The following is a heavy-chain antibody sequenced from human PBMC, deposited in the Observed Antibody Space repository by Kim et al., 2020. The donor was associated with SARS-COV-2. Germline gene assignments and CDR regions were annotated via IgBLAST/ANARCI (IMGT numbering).Heavy chain of an antibody. J-gene: IGHJ5*01. Sequence: GGSLRLSCASSGFTFSSHPMSWVRQAPGKGLEWVSVIGASGGSTDYADSVKGRFTISRDNSKTTLFLKLTSLKPRDTAGNYLAKVRAVVSVRNWLHTDS. CDR1: GFTFSSHP. CDR2: IGASGGST. D-gene: IGHD1-20*01. CDR3: AKVRAVVSVRNWLHTDS. V-gene: IGHV3-23*01.